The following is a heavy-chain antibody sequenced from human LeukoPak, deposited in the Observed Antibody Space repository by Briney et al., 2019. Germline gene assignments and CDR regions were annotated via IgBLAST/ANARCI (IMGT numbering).Heavy chain of an antibody. CDR1: GGSISSSSYY. D-gene: IGHD2-15*01. J-gene: IGHJ6*03. CDR2: IHYSGST. Sequence: SETLSLTCTVSGGSISSSSYYWGWIRQPPGKGLEWIGSIHYSGSTNYNPSLKSRVTISVDTSKNQFSLKLSSVTAADTAVYYCARGYCSGGSCYPYYYYNYMDVWGKGTTVTVSS. V-gene: IGHV4-39*07. CDR3: ARGYCSGGSCYPYYYYNYMDV.